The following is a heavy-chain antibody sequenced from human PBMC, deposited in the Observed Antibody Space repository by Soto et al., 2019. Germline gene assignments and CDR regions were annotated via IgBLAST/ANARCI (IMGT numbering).Heavy chain of an antibody. CDR3: ANSPFEFLAGTFHS. V-gene: IGHV2-5*01. J-gene: IGHJ5*01. Sequence: SGPTLVNPTQTLTLTCTFSEFSLTNTGVTVGWIRQPPGKALEWLALMYWHDDKRYNPSLRNRLTIAKDTSKNRVVLTLANVDSEDTPRYFCANSPFEFLAGTFHSWGRGTLVTVSS. D-gene: IGHD6-19*01. CDR1: EFSLTNTGVT. CDR2: MYWHDDK.